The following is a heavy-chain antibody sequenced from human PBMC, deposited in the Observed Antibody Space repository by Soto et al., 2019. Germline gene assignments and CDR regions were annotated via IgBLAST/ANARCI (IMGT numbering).Heavy chain of an antibody. D-gene: IGHD3-22*01. Sequence: GASVKVSCKASGFTFTSSAVQWARQARGQRLEWIGWIVVGSGNTNYAQKFQERVTITRDMSTSTAYMELSSLRSEDTAVYYCAADKLMGGGYSLDVWGQGTTVTVSS. CDR1: GFTFTSSA. J-gene: IGHJ6*02. CDR2: IVVGSGNT. CDR3: AADKLMGGGYSLDV. V-gene: IGHV1-58*01.